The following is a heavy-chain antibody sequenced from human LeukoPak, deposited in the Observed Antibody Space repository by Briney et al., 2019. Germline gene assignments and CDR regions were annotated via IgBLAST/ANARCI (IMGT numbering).Heavy chain of an antibody. V-gene: IGHV3-33*01. CDR3: ARLNGDNYGGNSADFDY. D-gene: IGHD4-23*01. Sequence: PGGSLRLSCAASGFTFSTYGMHWVRQAPGKGLEWVAVIWYDGSNKYYADSVKGRFTISRDNSKNTLFLQMNSLRAEDTAVYYCARLNGDNYGGNSADFDYWGQGTLVTVSS. CDR2: IWYDGSNK. J-gene: IGHJ4*02. CDR1: GFTFSTYG.